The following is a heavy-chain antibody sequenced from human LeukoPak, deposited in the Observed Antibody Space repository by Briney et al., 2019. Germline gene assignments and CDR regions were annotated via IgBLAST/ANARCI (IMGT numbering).Heavy chain of an antibody. CDR1: GGSISSSSYY. Sequence: SETLPLTCTVSGGSISSSSYYWGWIRQPPGKGLEWIGSIYYSGSTYYNPSLKSRVTISVDTSKNQFSLKLSSVTAADTAVYYCASIHSSSWYRDYWGQGTLVTVSS. J-gene: IGHJ4*02. CDR2: IYYSGST. CDR3: ASIHSSSWYRDY. V-gene: IGHV4-39*01. D-gene: IGHD6-13*01.